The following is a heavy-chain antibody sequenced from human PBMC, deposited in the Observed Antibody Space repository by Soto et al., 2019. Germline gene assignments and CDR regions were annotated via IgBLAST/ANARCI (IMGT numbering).Heavy chain of an antibody. CDR2: IYYSGST. CDR1: GGSISSGGYY. J-gene: IGHJ6*02. Sequence: PSETLSLTCTVSGGSISSGGYYWSWIRQHPGKGLEWIGYIYYSGSTYYNPSLKSRVTISVDTSKNQFSLKLSSVTAADTAVYYCARPYLETGITMVRGVILGGMDVWGQGTTVTVSS. V-gene: IGHV4-39*01. CDR3: ARPYLETGITMVRGVILGGMDV. D-gene: IGHD3-10*01.